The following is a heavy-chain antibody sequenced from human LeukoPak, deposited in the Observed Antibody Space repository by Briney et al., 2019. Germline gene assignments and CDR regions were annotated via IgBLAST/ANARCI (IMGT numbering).Heavy chain of an antibody. J-gene: IGHJ1*01. CDR3: AKGRSSGYYAEYFQH. CDR2: ISGSGGST. CDR1: GFTFSSYA. D-gene: IGHD3-22*01. Sequence: GGSLRLSCAASGFTFSSYAMSWVRQAPGKGLEWVSAISGSGGSTYYADSVKGRFTISRDNSKNTLYLQMTSLRAEDTAVYYCAKGRSSGYYAEYFQHWGQGTLVTVSS. V-gene: IGHV3-23*01.